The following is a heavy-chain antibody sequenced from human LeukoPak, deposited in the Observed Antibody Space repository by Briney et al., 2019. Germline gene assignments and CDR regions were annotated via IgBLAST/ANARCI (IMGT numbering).Heavy chain of an antibody. J-gene: IGHJ4*02. CDR2: INHSGST. D-gene: IGHD3-10*01. Sequence: SETLSLTCAVYGGSFSGYYWSWIRQPPGKGLEWIGEINHSGSTNYNPSLKSRVTISVDTSKNQFSLKLSSVTAADTAVYYCARGRWFGENLYDYWGQGTLVTVSS. CDR1: GGSFSGYY. V-gene: IGHV4-34*01. CDR3: ARGRWFGENLYDY.